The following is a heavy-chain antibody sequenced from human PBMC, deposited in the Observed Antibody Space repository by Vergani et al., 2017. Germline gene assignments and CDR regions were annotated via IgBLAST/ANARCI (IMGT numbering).Heavy chain of an antibody. V-gene: IGHV3-23*01. CDR3: AKCPTRYGDYGNXFDP. CDR2: ISGSGGST. Sequence: EVQLLESGGGLVQPGGSLRLSCAASGFTFSSYAMSWVRQAPGKGLEWVSAISGSGGSTYYADSVKGRFTISRDNSKNTLYLQMNSLRAEDTAVYYCAKCPTRYGDYGNXFDPWGQGTLVTVSS. J-gene: IGHJ5*02. D-gene: IGHD4-17*01. CDR1: GFTFSSYA.